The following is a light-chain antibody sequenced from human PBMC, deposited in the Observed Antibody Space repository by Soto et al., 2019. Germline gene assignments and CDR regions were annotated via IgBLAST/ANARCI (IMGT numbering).Light chain of an antibody. Sequence: VLTHSPGTLSLSPGERATLSCSASQTVSSNLAWYQQKPGQAPRLLIYGESTRATGIPARFSGSGSGTEFTLTISSLQSEDFAVYYCQPYNTWTTSTFGQGTKVDIK. CDR1: QTVSSN. J-gene: IGKJ1*01. V-gene: IGKV3-15*01. CDR2: GES. CDR3: QPYNTWTTST.